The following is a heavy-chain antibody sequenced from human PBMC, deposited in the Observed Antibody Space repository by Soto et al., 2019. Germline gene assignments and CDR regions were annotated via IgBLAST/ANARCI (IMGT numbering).Heavy chain of an antibody. J-gene: IGHJ6*02. CDR2: IYWDDDE. D-gene: IGHD2-15*01. CDR3: AHVLVVVANYGMDV. Sequence: QITLKESGPTLVKPTQTPTLTCTFSGFSLSTSGVGVGWIRQLAGEATEWLALIYWDDDERSSPSLTIRLTITQDTSKNQVVLTMTNMDPVDTATYYCAHVLVVVANYGMDVWGQGTTVTVSS. V-gene: IGHV2-5*02. CDR1: GFSLSTSGVG.